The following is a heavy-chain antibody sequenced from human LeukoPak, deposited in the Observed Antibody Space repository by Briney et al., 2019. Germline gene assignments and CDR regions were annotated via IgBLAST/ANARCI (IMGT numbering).Heavy chain of an antibody. D-gene: IGHD6-19*01. Sequence: SETLSLTCSVSDDSISSNNYYWGWIRQPPGKGLEWIGSTYYSGTTHYNPSLKSRVTISVDTTKNQFSLKLSSATAADTAVYYCARDSRYSSGWYYFDYWGQGTLVTVSS. CDR1: DDSISSNNYY. CDR3: ARDSRYSSGWYYFDY. J-gene: IGHJ4*02. V-gene: IGHV4-39*07. CDR2: TYYSGTT.